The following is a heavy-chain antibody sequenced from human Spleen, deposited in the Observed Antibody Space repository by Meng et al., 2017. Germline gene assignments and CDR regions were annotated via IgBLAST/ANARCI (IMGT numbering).Heavy chain of an antibody. CDR1: GGIFSSYV. J-gene: IGHJ3*01. V-gene: IGHV1-46*01. CDR3: AREAGSYNAFDL. Sequence: ASVKVSCKASGGIFSSYVIGWVRQAPGQGLEWMGIIDPKSGNTNYAQNFQGSLTLTTDSSTSTVYIELSRLRFEDTAVYFCAREAGSYNAFDLWGQGTLVTVSS. D-gene: IGHD1-26*01. CDR2: IDPKSGNT.